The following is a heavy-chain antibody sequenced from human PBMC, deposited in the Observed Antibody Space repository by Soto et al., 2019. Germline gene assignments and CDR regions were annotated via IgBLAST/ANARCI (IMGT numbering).Heavy chain of an antibody. Sequence: QVQLVESGGGVVQPGRSLRLSCAASGFTFSSYGMNWVRQAPGKGLEWVAVIWYDGSNKYYADSVKGRFTISRDNSKNTVYLQMNRLRAEDTAVYSCASLPPVYYGMDVWGQGTTVTVSS. CDR2: IWYDGSNK. CDR1: GFTFSSYG. V-gene: IGHV3-33*01. CDR3: ASLPPVYYGMDV. J-gene: IGHJ6*02.